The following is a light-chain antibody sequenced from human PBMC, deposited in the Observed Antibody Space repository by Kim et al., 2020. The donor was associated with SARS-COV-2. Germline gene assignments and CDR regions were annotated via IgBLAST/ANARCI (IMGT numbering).Light chain of an antibody. CDR1: STIIGSNT. CDR2: TNN. J-gene: IGLJ2*01. Sequence: GQGDTISCSGSSTIIGSNTVNWYPQLPGTAPKLLIYTNNQRPSGVPDRFSGSKSGTSASLAISGLQSEDEADYYCATWDDSLNARLFGGGTQLTVL. CDR3: ATWDDSLNARL. V-gene: IGLV1-44*01.